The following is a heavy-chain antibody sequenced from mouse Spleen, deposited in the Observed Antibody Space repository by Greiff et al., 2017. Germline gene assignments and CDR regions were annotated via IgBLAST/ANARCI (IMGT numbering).Heavy chain of an antibody. D-gene: IGHD1-1*01. CDR1: GYSITSGYY. Sequence: EVQRVESGPGLVKPSQSLSLTCSVTGYSITSGYYWNWIRQFPGNKLEWMGYISYDGSNNYNPSLKNRISITRDTSKNQFFLKLNSVTTEDTATYYCARDRGYGSFFDYWGQGTTLTVSS. CDR2: ISYDGSN. V-gene: IGHV3-6*01. J-gene: IGHJ2*01. CDR3: ARDRGYGSFFDY.